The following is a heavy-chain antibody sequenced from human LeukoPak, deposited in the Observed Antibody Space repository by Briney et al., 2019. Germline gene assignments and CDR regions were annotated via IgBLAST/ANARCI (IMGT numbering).Heavy chain of an antibody. CDR3: ARVDMVRGVVVDAFDT. J-gene: IGHJ3*02. CDR1: GFTFSSYS. CDR2: ISSSSSYI. V-gene: IGHV3-21*01. Sequence: GGSLRLSCAASGFTFSSYSMNWVRQAPGKGLEWVSSISSSSSYIYYADSVKGRFTVSRDNARNSLYLQMNSLRAEDTAVYYCARVDMVRGVVVDAFDTWGQGTMVTVSS. D-gene: IGHD3-10*01.